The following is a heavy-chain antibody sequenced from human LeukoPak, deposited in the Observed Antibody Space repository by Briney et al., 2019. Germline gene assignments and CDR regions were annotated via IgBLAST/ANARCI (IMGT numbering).Heavy chain of an antibody. CDR2: IKQDGSEK. V-gene: IGHV3-7*01. CDR3: ALTPDYYGSGSFDY. D-gene: IGHD3-10*01. CDR1: GFTFSSYW. J-gene: IGHJ4*02. Sequence: GGSLRLSCAASGFTFSSYWMSWVRQAPGKGLEWVADIKQDGSEKYYVDSVKGRFTISRDNAKNSLYLQMNNLRAEDTAVYYCALTPDYYGSGSFDYWGQGTLVTVSS.